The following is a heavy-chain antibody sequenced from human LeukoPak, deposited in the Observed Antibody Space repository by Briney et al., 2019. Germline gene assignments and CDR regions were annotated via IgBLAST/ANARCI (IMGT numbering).Heavy chain of an antibody. Sequence: GGSLRLSCAASGSTFSSYAMSWVRQAPGKGLEWVSAISGSGGSTYYADSVKGRFTISRDNAKNSLYLQMNSLRAEDTAVYYCARLKLLWFGELLYYYYYGMDVWGQGTTVTVSS. V-gene: IGHV3-23*01. CDR2: ISGSGGST. CDR1: GSTFSSYA. J-gene: IGHJ6*02. CDR3: ARLKLLWFGELLYYYYYGMDV. D-gene: IGHD3-10*01.